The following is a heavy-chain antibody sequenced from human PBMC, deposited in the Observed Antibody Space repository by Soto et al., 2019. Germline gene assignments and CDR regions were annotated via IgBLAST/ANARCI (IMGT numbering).Heavy chain of an antibody. CDR3: AREDDYGYRYINYGLDV. V-gene: IGHV3-30-3*01. J-gene: IGHJ6*02. D-gene: IGHD4-17*01. Sequence: GGSLRLSCAASGFTFNIYALHWVRQAPGKGLEWVAVISFDGSKKYYSDYVKGRFTIARDNLKNTLYLQMNNLRVEDAALYFCAREDDYGYRYINYGLDVWGQGTTVTVSS. CDR2: ISFDGSKK. CDR1: GFTFNIYA.